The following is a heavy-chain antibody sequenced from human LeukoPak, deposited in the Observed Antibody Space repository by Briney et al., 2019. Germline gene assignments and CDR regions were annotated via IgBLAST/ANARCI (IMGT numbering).Heavy chain of an antibody. V-gene: IGHV3-48*03. CDR2: ISSGSTI. CDR3: ARESIAVAGAPFDY. CDR1: GFTFSSYE. J-gene: IGHJ4*02. D-gene: IGHD6-19*01. Sequence: GGSLRLSCAASGFTFSSYEMSWVRQAPGKGLEWVSYISSGSTIYDADSVKGRFTISRDNAKNSLYLQMNSLRAEDTAVYYCARESIAVAGAPFDYWGQGTLVTVSS.